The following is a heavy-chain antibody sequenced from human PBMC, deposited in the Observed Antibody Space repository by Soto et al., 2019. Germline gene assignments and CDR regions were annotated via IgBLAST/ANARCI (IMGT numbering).Heavy chain of an antibody. CDR2: IRSDGETT. V-gene: IGHV3-23*01. CDR3: AKGKGVGATPDGANC. Sequence: EVQVLEFGGGLVQPGGSLRLSCAASGFTFSRYGMNWVRQAPGKGLEWVSGIRSDGETTYNADSVKGRFTVSRDTSKNTVDLQMNSLRAEDTAVYYCAKGKGVGATPDGANCWGQGTLVTVSS. CDR1: GFTFSRYG. D-gene: IGHD1-26*01. J-gene: IGHJ4*02.